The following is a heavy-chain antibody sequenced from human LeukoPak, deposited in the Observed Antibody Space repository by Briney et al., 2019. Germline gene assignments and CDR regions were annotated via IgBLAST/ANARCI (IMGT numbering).Heavy chain of an antibody. J-gene: IGHJ3*02. CDR2: ISWNSGSI. D-gene: IGHD6-19*01. Sequence: GRSLRLSCAAPGFTFDAYAMHWVRQAPGKGLEWASGISWNSGSIGYADSVKGRFTISRDNAKNSLYLQMNSLRAEDTALYYCATLSSGRIFDIWGQGTMVTVSS. V-gene: IGHV3-9*01. CDR3: ATLSSGRIFDI. CDR1: GFTFDAYA.